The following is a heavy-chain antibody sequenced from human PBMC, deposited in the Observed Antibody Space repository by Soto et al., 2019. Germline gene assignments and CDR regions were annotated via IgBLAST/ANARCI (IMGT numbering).Heavy chain of an antibody. J-gene: IGHJ6*02. CDR1: GGTFSSYA. D-gene: IGHD1-26*01. V-gene: IGHV1-69*06. Sequence: QVQLVQSGAEVKKPGSSVKVSCKASGGTFSSYAISWVRQAPGQGLECMGGIIPIFGTANYAQKFQSRVTITADKSTSTADMELSSLRAEDTAVYYCARHSGVSGHYYYGMDVWGQGTTVTVS. CDR3: ARHSGVSGHYYYGMDV. CDR2: IIPIFGTA.